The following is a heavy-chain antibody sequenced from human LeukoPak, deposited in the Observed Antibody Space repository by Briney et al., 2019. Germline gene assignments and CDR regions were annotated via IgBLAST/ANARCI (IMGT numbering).Heavy chain of an antibody. J-gene: IGHJ6*03. CDR3: ARGRAARYYYYYMDV. Sequence: ASVKVSCKASGYTFTSYAMHWVRQAPGQRLEWMGWINAGNGNTKYSQKFQGRVTITRDTSASTAYMELSRLRSDDTAVYYCARGRAARYYYYYMDVWGKGTTVTVSS. CDR1: GYTFTSYA. CDR2: INAGNGNT. D-gene: IGHD6-6*01. V-gene: IGHV1-3*01.